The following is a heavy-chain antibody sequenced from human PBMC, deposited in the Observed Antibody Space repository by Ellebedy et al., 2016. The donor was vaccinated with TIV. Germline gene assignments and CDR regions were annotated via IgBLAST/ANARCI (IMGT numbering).Heavy chain of an antibody. CDR1: GSSFTRYW. D-gene: IGHD2-15*01. J-gene: IGHJ6*02. V-gene: IGHV5-51*01. Sequence: GGSLRLXXKGSGSSFTRYWIGWVRQMPGKGLEWMGIVYPGDSDTRYSPSFQGQVTISADKSISTAYLQWSSLKASDTGMYYCARHPSPFCSRSGCYKDYYGKDVWGQGTTVTVSS. CDR3: ARHPSPFCSRSGCYKDYYGKDV. CDR2: VYPGDSDT.